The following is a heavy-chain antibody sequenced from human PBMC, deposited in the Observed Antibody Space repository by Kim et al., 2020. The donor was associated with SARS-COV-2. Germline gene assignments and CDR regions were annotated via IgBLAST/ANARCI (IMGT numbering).Heavy chain of an antibody. V-gene: IGHV4-4*02. Sequence: NHNPSLKSRVTISVDKSKNQFSLKLSSVTAADTAVYYCARSSTVTTIDYWGQGTLVTVSS. D-gene: IGHD4-17*01. CDR3: ARSSTVTTIDY. J-gene: IGHJ4*02.